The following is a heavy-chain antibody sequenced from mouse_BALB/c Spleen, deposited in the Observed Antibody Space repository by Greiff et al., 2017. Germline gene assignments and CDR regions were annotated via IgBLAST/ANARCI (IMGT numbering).Heavy chain of an antibody. CDR2: IWAGGST. Sequence: VKVVESGPGLVAPSQSLSITCTVSGFSLTSYGVHWVRQPPGKGLEWLGVIWAGGSTNYNSALMSRLSISKDNSKSQVFLKMNSLQTDDTAMYYCARERGYGLYAMDYWGQGTSVTVSS. J-gene: IGHJ4*01. V-gene: IGHV2-9*02. CDR1: GFSLTSYG. D-gene: IGHD1-2*01. CDR3: ARERGYGLYAMDY.